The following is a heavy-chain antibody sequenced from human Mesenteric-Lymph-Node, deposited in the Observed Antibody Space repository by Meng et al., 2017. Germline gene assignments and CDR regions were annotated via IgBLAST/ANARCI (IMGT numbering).Heavy chain of an antibody. CDR3: ARVTIAAAGLGFGY. CDR2: IYYSGST. J-gene: IGHJ4*02. D-gene: IGHD6-13*01. V-gene: IGHV4-39*07. Sequence: SETLSLTCTVSGYSISSSSYYWGWIRQPPGKGLEWIGSIYYSGSTYYNPSLKSRVTISVDTSKNQFSLKLSSVTAADTAVYYCARVTIAAAGLGFGYWGQGTLVTVSS. CDR1: GYSISSSSYY.